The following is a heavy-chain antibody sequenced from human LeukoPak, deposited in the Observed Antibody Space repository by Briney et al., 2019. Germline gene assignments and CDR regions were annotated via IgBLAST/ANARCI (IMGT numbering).Heavy chain of an antibody. CDR3: AKDMTTATTGAFDI. D-gene: IGHD4-17*01. J-gene: IGHJ3*02. CDR2: ISWNSGSI. V-gene: IGHV3-9*03. CDR1: GFTFDDYA. Sequence: PGRSLRLSCAASGFTFDDYAMHWVRQAPGKGLVWVSGISWNSGSIGYADSVKGRFTISRDNAKNSLYLQMNSLRAEDMALYYCAKDMTTATTGAFDIWGQGTMVTVSS.